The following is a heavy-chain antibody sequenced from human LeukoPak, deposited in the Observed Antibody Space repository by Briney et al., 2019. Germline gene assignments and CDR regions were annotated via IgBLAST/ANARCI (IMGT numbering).Heavy chain of an antibody. CDR2: INHSGST. CDR3: ARVAARAFDI. CDR1: GGSISSSSYY. J-gene: IGHJ3*02. Sequence: SETLSLTCTVSGGSISSSSYYWGWIRQPPGKGLEWIGEINHSGSTNYNPSLKSRVTIPVDTSKNQFSLKLSSVTAADTAVYYCARVAARAFDIWGQGTMVTVSS. V-gene: IGHV4-39*07. D-gene: IGHD6-6*01.